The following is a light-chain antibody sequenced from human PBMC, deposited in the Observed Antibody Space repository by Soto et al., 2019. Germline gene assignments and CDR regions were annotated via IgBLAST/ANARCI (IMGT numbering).Light chain of an antibody. CDR2: DAS. V-gene: IGKV3-20*01. Sequence: EIVLTQSPGTLSLSPGERATLSCRASQTLTNTYLAWYQQKPGQAPRLLIFDASTRATGIPERFSGSGSGTDFTLTISRLEPEDFAVYCCQLYGVSPKTFGQGTNVEVK. CDR1: QTLTNTY. J-gene: IGKJ1*01. CDR3: QLYGVSPKT.